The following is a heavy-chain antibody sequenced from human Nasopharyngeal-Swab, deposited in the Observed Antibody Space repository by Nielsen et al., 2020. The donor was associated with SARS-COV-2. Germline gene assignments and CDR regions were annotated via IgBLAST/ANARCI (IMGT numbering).Heavy chain of an antibody. CDR3: ARGLRDYVWGSYRSYFDY. V-gene: IGHV4-31*03. J-gene: IGHJ4*02. Sequence: SETLSLTCTVSGGSISRGGYYWSWIRPHPGKGLEWIGYIYYSGRTYYNPSLKSRVTISVDTSKNQFSLKLSSVTAADTAVYYCARGLRDYVWGSYRSYFDYWGQGTLVTVSS. CDR1: GGSISRGGYY. CDR2: IYYSGRT. D-gene: IGHD3-16*02.